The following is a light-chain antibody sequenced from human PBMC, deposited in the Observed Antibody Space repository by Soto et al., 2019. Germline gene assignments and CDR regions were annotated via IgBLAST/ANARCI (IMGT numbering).Light chain of an antibody. J-gene: IGLJ1*01. Sequence: QSVLTQPVSVSGSPGQSITISCTGTSSDVGNYIFVSWYRQHPGKAPKLMIYDINNRPSGVSNRFSGSKSGNTASLTISGLQAEDEADYYCVSYTTSASYVFGTGIKLTVL. CDR2: DIN. V-gene: IGLV2-14*01. CDR1: SSDVGNYIF. CDR3: VSYTTSASYV.